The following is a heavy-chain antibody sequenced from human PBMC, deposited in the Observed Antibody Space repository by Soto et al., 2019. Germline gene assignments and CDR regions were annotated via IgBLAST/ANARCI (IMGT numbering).Heavy chain of an antibody. J-gene: IGHJ6*02. CDR2: INHSGST. CDR1: GGSFSGYY. CDR3: ARDNYYGMDV. V-gene: IGHV4-34*01. Sequence: SETLSLTCAVYGGSFSGYYWSWIRQPPGRGLEWIGEINHSGSTNYNPSLKSRVTISVDTSKNQFSLKLSSVTAADTAVYYCARDNYYGMDVWGQGTTVTVTS.